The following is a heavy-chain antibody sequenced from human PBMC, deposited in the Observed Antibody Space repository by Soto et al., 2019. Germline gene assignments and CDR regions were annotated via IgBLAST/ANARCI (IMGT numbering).Heavy chain of an antibody. CDR1: GFTFSSYA. D-gene: IGHD6-6*01. CDR2: ISGSGGSA. CDR3: AKNRRSSIALPFDP. J-gene: IGHJ5*02. V-gene: IGHV3-23*01. Sequence: GGSLRLSCAASGFTFSSYAMSWVRQAPGKGLEWISAISGSGGSAYYADSVKGRFTISRDDSKNTLYLQMNSLRAEDTAVYYCAKNRRSSIALPFDPWGQGTLVTVSS.